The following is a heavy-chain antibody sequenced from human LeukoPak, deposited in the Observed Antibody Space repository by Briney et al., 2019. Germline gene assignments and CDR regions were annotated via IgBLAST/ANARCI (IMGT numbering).Heavy chain of an antibody. CDR1: GFTFSSYA. Sequence: PGGSLRLSCAASGFTFSSYAMSWVRQAPGKGLEWVSAISGSGGSTYYADSVKGRFIISRDNAKNSLYLQMNSLRAEDTAIYYCARKYVSGMDVWGQGTTVTVSS. J-gene: IGHJ6*02. V-gene: IGHV3-23*01. CDR3: ARKYVSGMDV. CDR2: ISGSGGST. D-gene: IGHD2-8*01.